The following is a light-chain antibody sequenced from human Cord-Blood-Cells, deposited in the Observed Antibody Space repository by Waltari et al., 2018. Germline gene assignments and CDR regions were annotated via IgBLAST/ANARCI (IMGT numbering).Light chain of an antibody. Sequence: QSALTPPASVSGSPGQSITISCTGTSSDVGGYHYVSWYQQHPGKAPKLMIYDVSNRPSGVSNRFSGSKSGNTDSLTISGLQAEDEADYYCSSYTSSSTLVFGGGTKLTVL. CDR1: SSDVGGYHY. J-gene: IGLJ2*01. CDR2: DVS. V-gene: IGLV2-14*01. CDR3: SSYTSSSTLV.